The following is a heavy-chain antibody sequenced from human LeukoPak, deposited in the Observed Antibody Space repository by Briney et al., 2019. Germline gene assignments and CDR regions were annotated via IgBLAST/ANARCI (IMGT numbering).Heavy chain of an antibody. V-gene: IGHV3-48*03. Sequence: GGSLRLSCAASGFTFSSYEMNWVRQAPGKGLEWVSYISSSGSTIYYADSVKGRFTISRDNAKNSLYLQMNSLRAEDTAVYYCARGQGGYIYYFDYWGQGTLVTVSS. CDR3: ARGQGGYIYYFDY. CDR1: GFTFSSYE. D-gene: IGHD2-2*02. J-gene: IGHJ4*02. CDR2: ISSSGSTI.